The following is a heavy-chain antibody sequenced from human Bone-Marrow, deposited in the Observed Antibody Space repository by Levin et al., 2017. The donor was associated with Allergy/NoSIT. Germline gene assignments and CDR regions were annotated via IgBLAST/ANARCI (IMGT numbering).Heavy chain of an antibody. Sequence: PGGSLRLSCVASGFTFSDSAVHWVRQASGKGLEWVGRIQGKANNYATTYTASVKGRFTISRDDSKNTAFLQMNSLKTEDTAVYYCSRRIQPGGQPYFDLWGRATLVTVSS. D-gene: IGHD1-1*01. J-gene: IGHJ2*01. CDR2: IQGKANNYAT. V-gene: IGHV3-73*01. CDR1: GFTFSDSA. CDR3: SRRIQPGGQPYFDL.